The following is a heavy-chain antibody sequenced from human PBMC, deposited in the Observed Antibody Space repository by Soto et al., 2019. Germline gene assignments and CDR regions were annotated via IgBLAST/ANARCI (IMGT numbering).Heavy chain of an antibody. V-gene: IGHV4-31*03. D-gene: IGHD3-10*01. CDR2: IYYSGST. CDR1: GGSISSGGYY. J-gene: IGHJ5*02. Sequence: SETLSLTCTVSGGSISSGGYYWSWIRQHPGKGLEWIGYIYYSGSTYYNPSLKSRVTISVDTSKNQFSLKLSSVTAADTAVYYCARARFGELLRWFDPWGQGTLVTVSS. CDR3: ARARFGELLRWFDP.